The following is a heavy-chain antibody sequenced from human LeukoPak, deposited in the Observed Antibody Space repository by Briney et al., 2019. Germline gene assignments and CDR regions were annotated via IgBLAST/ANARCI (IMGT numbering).Heavy chain of an antibody. CDR3: ARDPVHSTYSGSYSGAFDI. CDR1: GGSINSGDYY. D-gene: IGHD1-26*01. J-gene: IGHJ3*02. Sequence: SETLSLTCTVSGGSINSGDYYWSWIRQPPGKGLEWIGYIYYSGSTYYNPSLKSRVTISIDTSRNQFSLKLSSVTAADTAVYYCARDPVHSTYSGSYSGAFDIWGQGTMVTVSS. V-gene: IGHV4-30-4*08. CDR2: IYYSGST.